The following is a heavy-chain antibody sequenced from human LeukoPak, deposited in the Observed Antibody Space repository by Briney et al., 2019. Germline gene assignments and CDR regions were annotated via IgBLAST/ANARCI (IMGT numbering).Heavy chain of an antibody. V-gene: IGHV3-21*01. CDR2: ISTSSSYI. Sequence: GGSLRLSCAASGFTFSTYSMNWVRQAPGKVLEWVSFISTSSSYIYYADSVKGRFTISRGNSKNSLYLQMNSLRAEDTAVYYCARGYSSSWYEFDYWGQGTLVTVSS. CDR3: ARGYSSSWYEFDY. D-gene: IGHD6-13*01. CDR1: GFTFSTYS. J-gene: IGHJ4*02.